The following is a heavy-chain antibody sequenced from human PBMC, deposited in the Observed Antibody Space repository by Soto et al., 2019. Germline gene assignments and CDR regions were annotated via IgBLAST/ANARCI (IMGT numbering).Heavy chain of an antibody. CDR2: IYYSGST. Sequence: LSPNRSSSGGATRRLSRMRIRQPPGKGLEWIGYIYYSGSTNYNPSLKSRVTISVDTSKNQFSLKLSSVTAADTAVYYCARVWGGAFDIWGQGTMVTVSS. CDR1: GGATRRLS. D-gene: IGHD3-10*01. V-gene: IGHV4-59*01. CDR3: ARVWGGAFDI. J-gene: IGHJ3*02.